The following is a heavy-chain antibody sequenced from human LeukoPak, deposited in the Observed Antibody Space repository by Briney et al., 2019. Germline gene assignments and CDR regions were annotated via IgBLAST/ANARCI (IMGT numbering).Heavy chain of an antibody. CDR1: GFTFSTYW. CDR2: ISSSGSTI. Sequence: GGSLRLSCAASGFTFSTYWMTWVRQAPGKGLEWVSYISSSGSTIYYADSVKGRFTISRDNAKNSLYLQMNSLRAEDTAVYYCTRDRAYGALDYWGQGTLVTVSS. J-gene: IGHJ4*02. CDR3: TRDRAYGALDY. D-gene: IGHD4/OR15-4a*01. V-gene: IGHV3-48*04.